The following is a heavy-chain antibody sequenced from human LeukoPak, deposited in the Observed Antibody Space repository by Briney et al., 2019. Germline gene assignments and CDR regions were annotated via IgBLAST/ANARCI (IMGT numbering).Heavy chain of an antibody. Sequence: GGSLRLSCAASGFTFSSYSMNWVRQAPGKGLEWVSCISSSSSYIYYADSVKGRFTISRDNAKNSLYLQMNSLRADDTAVYSCARRGSGSPYFFDYWGQGSLVTVSS. D-gene: IGHD3-10*01. J-gene: IGHJ4*02. CDR1: GFTFSSYS. CDR3: ARRGSGSPYFFDY. CDR2: ISSSSSYI. V-gene: IGHV3-21*04.